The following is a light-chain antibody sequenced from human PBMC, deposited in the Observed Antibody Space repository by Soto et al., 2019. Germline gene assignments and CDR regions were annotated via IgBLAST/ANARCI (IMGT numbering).Light chain of an antibody. J-gene: IGLJ3*02. Sequence: SYELTQPPSVSVAPGQTARITCGGNNIESKSVHWYQQKPGQAPVLVMFSDSDRPSGIPERFSGSNSGNTAILTISRVEAGYEADYDCQVWDSGSDHPWVFGGGTKLTVL. CDR3: QVWDSGSDHPWV. V-gene: IGLV3-21*04. CDR1: NIESKS. CDR2: SDS.